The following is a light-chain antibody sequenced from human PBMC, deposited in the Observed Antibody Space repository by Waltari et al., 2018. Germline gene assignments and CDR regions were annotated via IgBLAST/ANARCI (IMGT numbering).Light chain of an antibody. J-gene: IGKJ1*01. V-gene: IGKV1-39*01. CDR2: AAS. Sequence: DIQMTQSPSSLSASVGDRVTITCRASQSINTYLNWYQQKPGKAPKLLIYAASSLQSGVPSRFSGSGSGTDFTLTINYLQPEDFASYYWQQGSTIPWTFGQGTKVEI. CDR3: QQGSTIPWT. CDR1: QSINTY.